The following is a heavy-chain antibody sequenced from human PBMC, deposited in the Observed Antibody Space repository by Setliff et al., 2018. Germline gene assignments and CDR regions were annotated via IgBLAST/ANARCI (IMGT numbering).Heavy chain of an antibody. D-gene: IGHD5-18*01. CDR3: ARDRTAYNYGMDV. J-gene: IGHJ6*02. CDR2: VYYTGTT. CDR1: GGSIRNYY. V-gene: IGHV4-59*01. Sequence: SETLSLTCSVSGGSIRNYYWSWIRQPPGKGLEWIGYVYYTGTTNYDPSLKSRVTISVDPSKNQVSLKLSSATAADTAVYYCARDRTAYNYGMDVWGQGTTVTVSS.